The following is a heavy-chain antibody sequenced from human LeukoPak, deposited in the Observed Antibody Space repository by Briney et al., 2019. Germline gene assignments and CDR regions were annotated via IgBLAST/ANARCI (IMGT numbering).Heavy chain of an antibody. CDR1: GFTYSSYG. D-gene: IGHD1-26*01. CDR3: ARDSRGSYHFDY. CDR2: IWYDGSNK. V-gene: IGHV3-33*01. Sequence: GGSLRLSCAASGFTYSSYGMHWVRQAPGKGLEWVAVIWYDGSNKYYADSVKGRFTISRDNSKNTLYLQMNSLRAEDTAVYYCARDSRGSYHFDYWGQGTLVTVSS. J-gene: IGHJ4*02.